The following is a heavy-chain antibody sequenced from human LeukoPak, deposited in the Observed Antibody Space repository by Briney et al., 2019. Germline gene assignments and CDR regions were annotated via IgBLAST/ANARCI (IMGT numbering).Heavy chain of an antibody. CDR3: ARVLWELGEGYFDY. V-gene: IGHV4-61*02. J-gene: IGHJ4*02. Sequence: KTSQTLSLTCTVSGGSISSGSYYWSWIRQPAGKGLEWIGRIYTSGSTNYNPSLKSRVTISVDTSKNQFSLKLSSETAADTAVYYCARVLWELGEGYFDYWGQGTLVTVSS. CDR1: GGSISSGSYY. D-gene: IGHD1-26*01. CDR2: IYTSGST.